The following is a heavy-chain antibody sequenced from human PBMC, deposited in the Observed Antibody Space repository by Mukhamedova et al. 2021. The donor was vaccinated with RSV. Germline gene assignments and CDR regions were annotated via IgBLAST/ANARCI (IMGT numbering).Heavy chain of an antibody. V-gene: IGHV2-5*02. CDR3: AHSGGVAMAVPLDS. J-gene: IGHJ4*02. Sequence: EWLALIYWDDDRRYSPSLKSRLTITKDTSKNQVVLTLANVDPVDIATYFCAHSGGVAMAVPLDSWGQGTLVTVSS. CDR2: IYWDDDR. D-gene: IGHD2-8*02.